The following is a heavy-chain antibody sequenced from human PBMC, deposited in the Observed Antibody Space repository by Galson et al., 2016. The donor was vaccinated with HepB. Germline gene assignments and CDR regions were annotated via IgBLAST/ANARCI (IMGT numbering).Heavy chain of an antibody. Sequence: SLRLSCAASGFIFSDNAMSWVRQAPGKGLEWVSAISGRGGSTYYADSVKGRFTISRDNSEDTLYLQMSSLGAEDAAVYYCAQSTLKSPYTSSWYYFHYWGRGTLVTVSS. D-gene: IGHD2-2*02. V-gene: IGHV3-23*01. CDR1: GFIFSDNA. CDR3: AQSTLKSPYTSSWYYFHY. J-gene: IGHJ4*02. CDR2: ISGRGGST.